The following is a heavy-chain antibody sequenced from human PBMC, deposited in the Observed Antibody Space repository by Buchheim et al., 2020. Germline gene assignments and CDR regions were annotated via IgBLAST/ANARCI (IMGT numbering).Heavy chain of an antibody. D-gene: IGHD1-14*01. V-gene: IGHV4-59*01. CDR3: ARGGQTAAAVDNWFDP. CDR1: GDSLRGYY. CDR2: ISYGGTT. Sequence: QVLLQESGPGLLKPSETLSLTCTVSGDSLRGYYWNWIRQPPGKGLEWIGYISYGGTTQYNPTLKSRVSIPLDTSKDKFYLKMNTVTAADTAKYFCARGGQTAAAVDNWFDPWGQG. J-gene: IGHJ5*02.